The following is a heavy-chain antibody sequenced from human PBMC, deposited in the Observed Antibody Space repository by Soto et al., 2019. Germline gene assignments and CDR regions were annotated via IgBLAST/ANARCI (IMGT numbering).Heavy chain of an antibody. CDR1: GGSISSSRYF. Sequence: ETLSLTCTVSGGSISSSRYFWGWIRQPPGKGLEWIGSIFYSGSTYYNPSLKTRVTISVDTSNNQFSLRLSSVTAADTAVYYCTRDRPGPQHYIDYWGQGNMVTVSS. CDR3: TRDRPGPQHYIDY. J-gene: IGHJ4*02. CDR2: IFYSGST. V-gene: IGHV4-39*02. D-gene: IGHD6-6*01.